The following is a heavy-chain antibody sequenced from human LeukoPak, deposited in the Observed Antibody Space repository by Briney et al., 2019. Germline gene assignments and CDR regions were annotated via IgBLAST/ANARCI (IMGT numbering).Heavy chain of an antibody. CDR2: IYSGGST. V-gene: IGHV3-53*05. D-gene: IGHD2-8*02. J-gene: IGHJ6*02. CDR3: ARDSFDIRSTPWWYGMDV. Sequence: TGGSLRLSCAASGFSFSSNYMTWVRQAPGKGLEWVSVIYSGGSTVYADSVKGRFTISRDNSKNTLFLQMTSLRAEDTAVYYCARDSFDIRSTPWWYGMDVWGQGTTVIVSS. CDR1: GFSFSSNY.